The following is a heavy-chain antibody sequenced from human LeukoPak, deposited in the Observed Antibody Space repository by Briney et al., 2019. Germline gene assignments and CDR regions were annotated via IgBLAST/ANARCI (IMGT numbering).Heavy chain of an antibody. J-gene: IGHJ4*02. V-gene: IGHV3-48*03. CDR1: GFTFSNE. CDR2: ISTGAVST. CDR3: ARPTKYSSSWYYFDY. Sequence: GGSLRLSCAASGFTFSNEMNWVRQAPGKGLEWVSSISTGAVSTYYADSVKGRFTISRDNSKNTLYLQMNSLRAEDTAVYYCARPTKYSSSWYYFDYWGQGTLVTVSS. D-gene: IGHD6-13*01.